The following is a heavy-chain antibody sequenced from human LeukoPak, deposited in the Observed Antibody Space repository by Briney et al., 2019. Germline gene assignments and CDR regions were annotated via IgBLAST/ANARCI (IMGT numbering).Heavy chain of an antibody. Sequence: TGGSLRLSCAASGFTFDDYAMHWVRQAPGKGLEWVSGISWNSGSIGYADSVKGRFTISRDNAKNSLYLQMNSLRAEDTALYYCAKDPGGSCCSYNWFDPWGQGTLVTVSS. D-gene: IGHD2-15*01. V-gene: IGHV3-9*01. CDR3: AKDPGGSCCSYNWFDP. CDR2: ISWNSGSI. J-gene: IGHJ5*02. CDR1: GFTFDDYA.